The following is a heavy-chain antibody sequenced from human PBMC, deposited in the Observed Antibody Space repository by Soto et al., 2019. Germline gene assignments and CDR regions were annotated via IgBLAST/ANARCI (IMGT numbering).Heavy chain of an antibody. J-gene: IGHJ6*02. Sequence: GGSLRLSCAASGFTFSSYAMSWVRQAPGKGLEWVSAISGSGGSTYYADSVKGRFTISRDNSKNTLYLQLNSLRAEDTAVYYCGKGGSSHAYYYYYYDMDVWGQGTTVTVSS. CDR2: ISGSGGST. V-gene: IGHV3-23*01. D-gene: IGHD2-2*01. CDR1: GFTFSSYA. CDR3: GKGGSSHAYYYYYYDMDV.